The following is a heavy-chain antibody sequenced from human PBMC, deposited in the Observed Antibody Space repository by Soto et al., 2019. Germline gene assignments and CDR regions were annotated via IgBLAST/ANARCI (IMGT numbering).Heavy chain of an antibody. V-gene: IGHV4-59*01. CDR1: GGSISSYY. J-gene: IGHJ5*01. CDR3: ARIIGDPVLSFGS. CDR2: IFYSGST. Sequence: QVQLQESGPGLVKPSETLSLTCTVSGGSISSYYWSWIRQPPGKGLEWIGSIFYSGSTSYNPSLKRRVAISIDTSAYQFSLQLPSLTAADSAVDYCARIIGDPVLSFGSGGQGTQVAVSS. D-gene: IGHD3-10*01.